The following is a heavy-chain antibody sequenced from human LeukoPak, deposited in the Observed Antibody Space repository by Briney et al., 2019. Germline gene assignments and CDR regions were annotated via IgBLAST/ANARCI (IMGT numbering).Heavy chain of an antibody. Sequence: PSQTLSLTCTVSGGSISTGGYYWSWIRQHPEKGLEWIGYIYYSGSTYYNPSLKSRVTISEDTSTNQFSLKLSSVTAADTAVYYCARGKNYDFWSGYYGLDYWGQGTLVTVSS. D-gene: IGHD3-3*01. J-gene: IGHJ4*02. V-gene: IGHV4-31*03. CDR1: GGSISTGGYY. CDR2: IYYSGST. CDR3: ARGKNYDFWSGYYGLDY.